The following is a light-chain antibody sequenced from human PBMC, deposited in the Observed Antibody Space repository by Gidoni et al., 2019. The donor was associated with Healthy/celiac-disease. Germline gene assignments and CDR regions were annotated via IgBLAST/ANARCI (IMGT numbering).Light chain of an antibody. CDR2: DNS. V-gene: IGLV1-40*01. Sequence: QSVLTQPPSVSGAPGQRVTIPCTGTSSNIGAGYDVHWYQQLPGTAPKLLIHDNSNRPSGVPDRVSGSKSGTSASLAISGLQAEDEADYYCQSYDSSLSGCVVFGGGTKLTVL. CDR1: SSNIGAGYD. J-gene: IGLJ2*01. CDR3: QSYDSSLSGCVV.